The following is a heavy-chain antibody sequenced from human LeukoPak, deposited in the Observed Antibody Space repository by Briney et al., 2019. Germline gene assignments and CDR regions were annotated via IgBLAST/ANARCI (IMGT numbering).Heavy chain of an antibody. V-gene: IGHV3-48*02. CDR1: GFTFSYYA. CDR2: ISSSTSTI. CDR3: ARDPDNSYYYDSSGYYGFDY. D-gene: IGHD3-22*01. J-gene: IGHJ4*02. Sequence: GGSLRLSCATSGFTFSYYAVSWVRQAPGKGLEWVSSISSSTSTIYYADSVKGRFTISRDNAKNSLYLQMNSLRDEDTAVYYCARDPDNSYYYDSSGYYGFDYWGQGTLVTVSS.